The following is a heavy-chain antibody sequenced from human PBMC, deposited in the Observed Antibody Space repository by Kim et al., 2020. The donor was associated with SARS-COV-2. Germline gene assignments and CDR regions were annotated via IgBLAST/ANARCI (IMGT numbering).Heavy chain of an antibody. D-gene: IGHD3-16*01. V-gene: IGHV3-23*01. CDR2: IGGGGATT. J-gene: IGHJ4*02. CDR1: GFTFSSYA. CDR3: AIRRGTHYFDY. Sequence: GGSLRRSCAGSGFTFSSYALSWVRQPLGKGLEWLAIIGGGGATTYYADSLKGRFTISRDNSKNTVYLQMNSLRAEDTAVYYCAIRRGTHYFDYWVQGVLV.